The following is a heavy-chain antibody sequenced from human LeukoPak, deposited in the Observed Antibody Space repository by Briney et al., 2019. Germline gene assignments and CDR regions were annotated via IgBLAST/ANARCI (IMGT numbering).Heavy chain of an antibody. Sequence: GGSLRLSCAASGFTFSSYWMSWVRQAPGKGLEWVSSISSSSSYIYYADSVKGRFTISRDNAKNSLYLQMNSLRAEDTAVYYCARQEMATIPWTIDYYGMDVWGQGTTVTVSS. D-gene: IGHD5-24*01. J-gene: IGHJ6*02. V-gene: IGHV3-21*01. CDR2: ISSSSSYI. CDR1: GFTFSSYW. CDR3: ARQEMATIPWTIDYYGMDV.